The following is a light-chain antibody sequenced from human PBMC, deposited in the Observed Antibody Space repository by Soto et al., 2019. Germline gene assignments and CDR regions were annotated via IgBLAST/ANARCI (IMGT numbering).Light chain of an antibody. J-gene: IGLJ2*01. V-gene: IGLV2-11*01. CDR2: DVN. Sequence: QSVLTQPRSVSGSPGQSVTISCTGTNNDVGFYNYVSWYQQQLGKAPKLLIYDVNKRPSGVPPRFSGPKSANTASLTISGLQAADEADYYCNSYAGGLVLFGGGTKVTVL. CDR3: NSYAGGLVL. CDR1: NNDVGFYNY.